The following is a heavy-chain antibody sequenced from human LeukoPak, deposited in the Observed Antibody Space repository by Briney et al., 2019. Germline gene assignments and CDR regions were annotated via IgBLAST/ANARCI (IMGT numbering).Heavy chain of an antibody. Sequence: GASVKVSCKASSYTFTRYGISWVRQAPGQGLEWMGWINPDSGGTNYAQKFQGRVTMTRDTSISTAYMELSRLRSDDTAVYYCARGGAAYYFDYWGQGTLVTVSS. CDR1: SYTFTRYG. J-gene: IGHJ4*02. D-gene: IGHD3-16*01. CDR2: INPDSGGT. CDR3: ARGGAAYYFDY. V-gene: IGHV1-2*02.